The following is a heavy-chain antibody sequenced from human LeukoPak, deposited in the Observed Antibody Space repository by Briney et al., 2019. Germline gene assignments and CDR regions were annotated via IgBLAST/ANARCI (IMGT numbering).Heavy chain of an antibody. D-gene: IGHD6-6*01. CDR2: INHSGST. Sequence: SETLSLTCAVYGGSFSGYYWSWIRQPPGKGLEWIGEINHSGSTNYNPSLKSRVTISVDTSKNQFSLKLSSVTAADTAVYYCAREGEAALDRGFDPWGQGTLVTVSS. CDR1: GGSFSGYY. J-gene: IGHJ5*02. CDR3: AREGEAALDRGFDP. V-gene: IGHV4-34*01.